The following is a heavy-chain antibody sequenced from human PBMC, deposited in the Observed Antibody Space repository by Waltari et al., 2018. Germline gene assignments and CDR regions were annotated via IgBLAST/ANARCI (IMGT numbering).Heavy chain of an antibody. Sequence: QVQLQESGPGLVKPSETLSLTCAVSGYSISSGYYWGWIRQPPGKGLEWIGSIYHSGGTYYNPSLKSRVTISVDTSKNQFSLKLSSVTAADTAVYYCAREVAYYYDSSGYLDYWGQGTLVTVSS. V-gene: IGHV4-38-2*02. CDR2: IYHSGGT. CDR3: AREVAYYYDSSGYLDY. J-gene: IGHJ4*02. CDR1: GYSISSGYY. D-gene: IGHD3-22*01.